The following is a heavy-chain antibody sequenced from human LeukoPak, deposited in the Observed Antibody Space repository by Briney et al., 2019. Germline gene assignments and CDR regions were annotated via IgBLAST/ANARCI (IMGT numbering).Heavy chain of an antibody. J-gene: IGHJ5*01. CDR2: ISSSGSYI. CDR1: GFTFSSYS. V-gene: IGHV3-21*04. Sequence: PGGSLRLSCAASGFTFSSYSMNWVRQAPGKGLEWVSSISSSGSYIYYADSVKGRFTLSRDNFENTVHLQMSSLTAEDTAVYYCAGDRRTSGWYASWGQGALVTVSS. D-gene: IGHD1-26*01. CDR3: AGDRRTSGWYAS.